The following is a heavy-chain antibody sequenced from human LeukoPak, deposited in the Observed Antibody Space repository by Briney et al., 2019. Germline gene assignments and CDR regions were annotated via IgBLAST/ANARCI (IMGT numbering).Heavy chain of an antibody. CDR1: GGSISSYY. CDR2: IYYSGST. Sequence: SETLSLTCTVSGGSISSYYWSWIRQPPGKGLEWIGYIYYSGSTNYNPSLKSRVTISVDTSKNQFSLKLSSVTAADTAVYYCARSPGDYDFWSGSSYNWFDPWGQETLVTVSS. J-gene: IGHJ5*02. CDR3: ARSPGDYDFWSGSSYNWFDP. V-gene: IGHV4-59*01. D-gene: IGHD3-3*01.